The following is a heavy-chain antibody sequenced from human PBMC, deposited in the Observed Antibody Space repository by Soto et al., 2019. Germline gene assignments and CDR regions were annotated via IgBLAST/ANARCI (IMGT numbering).Heavy chain of an antibody. Sequence: SETLSLTCTVSGGSISSYYWSWIRQPPGKGLEWIGSIYHSGSTYYNPSLKSRVTISVDTSKNQFSLKLSSVTAADTAVYYCARVQYYDFWSGYYTGNWFDPWGQGTLVTVSS. CDR3: ARVQYYDFWSGYYTGNWFDP. CDR1: GGSISSYY. D-gene: IGHD3-3*01. J-gene: IGHJ5*02. CDR2: IYHSGST. V-gene: IGHV4-59*08.